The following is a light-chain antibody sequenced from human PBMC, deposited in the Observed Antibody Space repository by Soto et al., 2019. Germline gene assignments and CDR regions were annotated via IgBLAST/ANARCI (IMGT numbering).Light chain of an antibody. CDR2: DAA. Sequence: EIVLTQSPATLSLSPGEGATLSCRASQHVWSYVAWYQQKPGQAPRLLIYDAARRATGIPARFSVSGSGTEFTLTIGSLQSEDFAVYFCQQYYDWPTFGQGTKVDIK. V-gene: IGKV3D-15*01. J-gene: IGKJ1*01. CDR3: QQYYDWPT. CDR1: QHVWSY.